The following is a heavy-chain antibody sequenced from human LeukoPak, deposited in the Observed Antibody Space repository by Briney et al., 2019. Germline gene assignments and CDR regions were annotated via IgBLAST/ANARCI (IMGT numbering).Heavy chain of an antibody. CDR2: IYYSGST. CDR3: ARVGLGKGVDY. V-gene: IGHV4-59*12. CDR1: GGSISSYY. Sequence: SETLSLTCTVSGGSISSYYWSWIRQPPGKGLEWIGYIYYSGSTNYNPSLKSRVTISVDTSKNQFSLKLSSVTAADTAVYYCARVGLGKGVDYWGQGTLVTVSS. J-gene: IGHJ4*02. D-gene: IGHD7-27*01.